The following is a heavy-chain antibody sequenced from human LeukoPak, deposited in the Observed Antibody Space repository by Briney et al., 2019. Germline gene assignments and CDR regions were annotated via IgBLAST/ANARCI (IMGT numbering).Heavy chain of an antibody. CDR1: GGSFSGYY. J-gene: IGHJ4*02. CDR3: TRGDGTGVL. CDR2: IRTRPHGGTT. Sequence: LSLTCAVYGGSFSGYYWSWIRQPPGKGLEWLGFIRTRPHGGTTEYAASVKARFTISRDDSKSIAYLQMNSLKTEDTAVYYCTRGDGTGVLWGQGTLVTVSS. D-gene: IGHD2-8*01. V-gene: IGHV3-49*03.